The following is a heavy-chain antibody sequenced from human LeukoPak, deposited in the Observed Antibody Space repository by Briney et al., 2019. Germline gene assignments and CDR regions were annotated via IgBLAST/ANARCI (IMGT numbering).Heavy chain of an antibody. D-gene: IGHD3-9*01. V-gene: IGHV1-18*04. CDR1: GYTFTSYG. CDR2: ISAYNGNT. J-gene: IGHJ4*02. Sequence: ASVKVSCKASGYTFTSYGISWVRQAPGQGLEWMGWISAYNGNTNYAQKLQGRVTMTTDTSTSTAYMELRSLRSDDTAVYYCARGDDILTGYINFDYWGQGTLVTVSS. CDR3: ARGDDILTGYINFDY.